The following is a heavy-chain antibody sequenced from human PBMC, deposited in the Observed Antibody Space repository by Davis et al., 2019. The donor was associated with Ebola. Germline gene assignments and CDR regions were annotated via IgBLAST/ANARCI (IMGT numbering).Heavy chain of an antibody. V-gene: IGHV3-15*01. J-gene: IGHJ1*01. D-gene: IGHD3-22*01. CDR1: GFTFSNAW. Sequence: GESLKISCAASGFTFSNAWMSWVRQAPGKGLEWVGRIKSKTDGGTTDYAAPVKGRFTISRDDSKNTLYLQMNSLKTEDTAVYYCTTDNVYYYDSSGYYSTEYFQHWGQGTLVTVSS. CDR3: TTDNVYYYDSSGYYSTEYFQH. CDR2: IKSKTDGGTT.